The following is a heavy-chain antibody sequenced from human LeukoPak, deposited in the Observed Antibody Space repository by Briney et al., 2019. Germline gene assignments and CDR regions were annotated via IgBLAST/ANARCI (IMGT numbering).Heavy chain of an antibody. CDR3: AKSLTGTTEY. Sequence: ASVKVSCKASGYNFTGYYMHWVRQAPGQGLEWMGWINPNSGGTNYAQKFQGRVTMTRDTSISTAYMELSRLRSDDAAVYYCAKSLTGTTEYWGQGTLVTVPS. D-gene: IGHD1-7*01. CDR2: INPNSGGT. CDR1: GYNFTGYY. J-gene: IGHJ4*02. V-gene: IGHV1-2*02.